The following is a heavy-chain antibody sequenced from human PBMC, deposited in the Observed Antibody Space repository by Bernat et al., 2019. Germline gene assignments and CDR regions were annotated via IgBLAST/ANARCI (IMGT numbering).Heavy chain of an antibody. CDR2: IRSKANSYAT. D-gene: IGHD6-19*01. CDR3: TRHGIEVAGFEDY. V-gene: IGHV3-73*01. J-gene: IGHJ4*02. CDR1: GFTFGNYA. Sequence: EEQLLESGGGLVQPGGSLRLSCAASGFTFGNYAMTWVRQASGKGLEWVGRIRSKANSYATAYAASVKGRFTISRDDSKNTVYLQMNSLKTEDTAVYYCTRHGIEVAGFEDYWGQGTLVTVSS.